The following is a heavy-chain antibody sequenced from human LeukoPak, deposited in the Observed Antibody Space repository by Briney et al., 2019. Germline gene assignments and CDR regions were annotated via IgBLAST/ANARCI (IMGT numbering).Heavy chain of an antibody. CDR2: ISSSSSTI. CDR1: GFTFSSYS. J-gene: IGHJ3*02. V-gene: IGHV3-48*01. D-gene: IGHD3-22*01. Sequence: GGSLRLSCAASGFTFSSYSMNWVRQAPGKGLEWVSYISSSSSTIYYAASVKGRFTISRDNAKNSLYLQMNSLRAEDTAVYYCAHDSSGLDAFDIWGQGTMVTVSS. CDR3: AHDSSGLDAFDI.